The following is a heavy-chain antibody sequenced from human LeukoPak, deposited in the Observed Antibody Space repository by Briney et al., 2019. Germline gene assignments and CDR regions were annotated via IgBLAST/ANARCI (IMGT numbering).Heavy chain of an antibody. D-gene: IGHD6-13*01. CDR2: IYYSGST. J-gene: IGHJ3*02. Sequence: SETLSLTCTVSGGSISSGGYSWSWIRQHPGKGLEWIGYIYYSGSTYYNPSLKSRVTISVDTSKNQFSLKLSSVTAADTAVYYCARSSDAFDIWGQGTMVTVSS. CDR1: GGSISSGGYS. V-gene: IGHV4-31*03. CDR3: ARSSDAFDI.